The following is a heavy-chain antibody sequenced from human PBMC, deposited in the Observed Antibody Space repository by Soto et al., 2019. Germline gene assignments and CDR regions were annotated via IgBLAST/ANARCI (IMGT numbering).Heavy chain of an antibody. Sequence: GASVKVSCKASGYTFTSYGIIWVRQAPGQGLEWMGWISAYNGNTNYAQKLQGRVTMTTDTSTSTAYMELRSLRSDDTAVYYCARDGGIAAAGTGFDPWGQGTLVTVSS. V-gene: IGHV1-18*01. CDR2: ISAYNGNT. D-gene: IGHD6-13*01. CDR1: GYTFTSYG. J-gene: IGHJ5*02. CDR3: ARDGGIAAAGTGFDP.